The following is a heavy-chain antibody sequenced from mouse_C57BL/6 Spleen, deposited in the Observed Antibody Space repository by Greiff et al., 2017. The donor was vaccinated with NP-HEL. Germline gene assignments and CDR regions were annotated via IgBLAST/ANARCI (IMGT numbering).Heavy chain of an antibody. V-gene: IGHV5-9*01. CDR3: ARHEGYYYYGSSLYYFDY. Sequence: EVKLMESGGGLVKPGGSLKLSCAASGFTFSSYTMSWVRQTPEKRLEWVATISGGGGNTYYPDSVKGRFTISRDNAKNTLYLQMSSLRSEDTALYYCARHEGYYYYGSSLYYFDYWGQGTTLTVAS. J-gene: IGHJ2*01. CDR1: GFTFSSYT. D-gene: IGHD1-1*01. CDR2: ISGGGGNT.